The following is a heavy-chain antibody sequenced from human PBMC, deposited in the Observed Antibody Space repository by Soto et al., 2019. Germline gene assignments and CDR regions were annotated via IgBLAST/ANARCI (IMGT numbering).Heavy chain of an antibody. D-gene: IGHD5-18*01. CDR1: GGSITSYY. Sequence: SETLSLTCSVSGGSITSYYWSWIRQPPGKGLEWIGYIYYSGSTNYNPSLKSRVTISVDTSKNQFSLKLSSVTAADTAMYYCARDSGYNYGYFRWFDHWGQGTLVTVSS. CDR3: ARDSGYNYGYFRWFDH. J-gene: IGHJ5*02. CDR2: IYYSGST. V-gene: IGHV4-59*01.